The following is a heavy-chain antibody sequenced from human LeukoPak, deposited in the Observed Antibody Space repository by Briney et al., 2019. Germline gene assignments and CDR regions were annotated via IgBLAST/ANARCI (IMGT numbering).Heavy chain of an antibody. CDR3: ARGPGAITQEASDY. CDR1: GGSVSSVSSY. J-gene: IGHJ4*02. V-gene: IGHV4-61*02. D-gene: IGHD1-26*01. CDR2: IYTSGIT. Sequence: PSETLSLTCTVSGGSVSSVSSYWSWVRQPAGKGLEWIGRIYTSGITDYNPSLKSRVTISLDTSKNQFSLNLTSVTAADTAVYYIARGPGAITQEASDYWGQGTLVTVSS.